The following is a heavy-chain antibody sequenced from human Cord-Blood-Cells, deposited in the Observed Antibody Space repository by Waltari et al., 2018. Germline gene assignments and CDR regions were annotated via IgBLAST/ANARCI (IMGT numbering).Heavy chain of an antibody. V-gene: IGHV3-21*01. D-gene: IGHD6-6*01. Sequence: EVRLVETGGGLVKPGGSLRISWPPSGFTFSRYCLKWVRQAPGKGLEWVSSISISSSYIYYADSVKGRFTISRDNAKNSLYLQMNSLRAEDTAVYYCARDSRAARFDYWGQGTLVTVSS. J-gene: IGHJ4*02. CDR1: GFTFSRYC. CDR2: ISISSSYI. CDR3: ARDSRAARFDY.